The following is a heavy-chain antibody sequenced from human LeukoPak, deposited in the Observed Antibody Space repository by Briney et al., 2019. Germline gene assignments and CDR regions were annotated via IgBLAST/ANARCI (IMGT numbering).Heavy chain of an antibody. Sequence: GASVNFSFNASVYTCTIYGISWGRQAPGQRLEWRGWISAYNGNTNYAQKLQGRVTMTTDTSTSTAYMELRSLRSDDTAVYYCARDRTKPGGSGTPTPPGDYWGQGTLVTVSS. CDR2: ISAYNGNT. J-gene: IGHJ4*02. D-gene: IGHD3-10*01. CDR1: VYTCTIYG. V-gene: IGHV1-18*01. CDR3: ARDRTKPGGSGTPTPPGDY.